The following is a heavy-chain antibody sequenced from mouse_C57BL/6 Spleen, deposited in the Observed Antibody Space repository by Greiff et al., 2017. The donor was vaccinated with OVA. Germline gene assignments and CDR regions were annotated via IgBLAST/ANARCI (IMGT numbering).Heavy chain of an antibody. J-gene: IGHJ4*01. CDR2: ISSGGDYI. CDR1: GFTFSSYA. V-gene: IGHV5-9-1*02. Sequence: EVQGVESGEGLVKPGGSLKLSCAASGFTFSSYAMSWVRQTPEKRLEWVAYISSGGDYIYYADTVKGRFTISRDNARKTLYLQISSLKSEDTAMYYCTREEAYGAMDYWGQGTSVTVSS. CDR3: TREEAYGAMDY. D-gene: IGHD1-1*01.